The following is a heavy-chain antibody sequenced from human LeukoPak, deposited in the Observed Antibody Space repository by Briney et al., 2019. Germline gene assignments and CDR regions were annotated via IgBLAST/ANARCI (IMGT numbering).Heavy chain of an antibody. D-gene: IGHD5-18*01. Sequence: GGSLRLSCAASGFAFDDYAMHWVRQAPGKGLEWVSLISGDGGSTYYADSVKGRFTISRDNSKNSLYLQMNSLRTEDTALYYCAKDLRGYSYGSGRYWGQGTLVTVSS. V-gene: IGHV3-43*02. CDR1: GFAFDDYA. CDR3: AKDLRGYSYGSGRY. CDR2: ISGDGGST. J-gene: IGHJ4*02.